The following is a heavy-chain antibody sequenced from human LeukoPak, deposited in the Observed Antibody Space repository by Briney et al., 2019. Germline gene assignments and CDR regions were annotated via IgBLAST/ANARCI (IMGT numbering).Heavy chain of an antibody. CDR2: IIPIFGTA. CDR1: GGTFSSYA. CDR3: ARTGTYYYDSSGYYYGY. J-gene: IGHJ4*02. D-gene: IGHD3-22*01. Sequence: SVKVSCKASGGTFSSYAISWVRQAPGQGLEWMGGIIPIFGTANYAQKFQGRVTITTDESTSTAYMELSSLRSEDTAVYYCARTGTYYYDSSGYYYGYWGQGTLVTASS. V-gene: IGHV1-69*05.